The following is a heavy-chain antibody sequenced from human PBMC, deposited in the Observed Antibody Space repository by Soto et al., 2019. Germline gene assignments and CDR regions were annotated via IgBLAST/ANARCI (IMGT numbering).Heavy chain of an antibody. D-gene: IGHD3-10*01. Sequence: EVQLVESGGGLVQPGGSLRLSCAASGFTFSSYEMNWARQAPGKGLEGVSYISSSGAAIYYADSVKGRFTISRDNAKNSLFLELNTLKTDDTAVYYCERARLYYSGSGTPLWFDSWGQGTLVTVSS. CDR3: ERARLYYSGSGTPLWFDS. J-gene: IGHJ5*01. V-gene: IGHV3-48*03. CDR1: GFTFSSYE. CDR2: ISSSGAAI.